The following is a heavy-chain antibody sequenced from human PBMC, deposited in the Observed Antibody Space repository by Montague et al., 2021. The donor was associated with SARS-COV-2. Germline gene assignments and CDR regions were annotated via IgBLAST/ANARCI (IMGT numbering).Heavy chain of an antibody. CDR1: NGSISSYY. CDR2: IHHRGST. Sequence: SETLSLTCSVSNGSISSYYWSWVRQPPGKRLEWIGYIHHRGSTNYNPSLESRVTISVDTSKNQFSLKLRSVTAADTAVYFCAREGLNNRFDSWGQGTLVIVSS. J-gene: IGHJ5*01. CDR3: AREGLNNRFDS. V-gene: IGHV4-59*01.